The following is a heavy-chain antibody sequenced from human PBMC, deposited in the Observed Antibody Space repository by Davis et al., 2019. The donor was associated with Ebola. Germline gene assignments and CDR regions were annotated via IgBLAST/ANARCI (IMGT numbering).Heavy chain of an antibody. Sequence: PSETLSLTCTASGGSISSYYWSWIRQPPGKGLEWIAYIYYSGSTYYKPSPKSRVTISLDTSKNQFSLNLYSVTAADTAVYYCARDLRYDSSGYDYYFYMDVWGKGTTVTVSS. CDR3: ARDLRYDSSGYDYYFYMDV. V-gene: IGHV4-59*06. J-gene: IGHJ6*03. CDR1: GGSISSYY. D-gene: IGHD3-22*01. CDR2: IYYSGST.